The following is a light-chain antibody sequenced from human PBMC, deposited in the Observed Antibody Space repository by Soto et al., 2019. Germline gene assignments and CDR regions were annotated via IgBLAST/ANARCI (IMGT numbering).Light chain of an antibody. CDR3: SSYASSSAWV. CDR2: ANT. V-gene: IGLV1-40*01. Sequence: QSVLTQPPSVSGAPGQRVTISCTGSRTNIGAAYDVHWYQQLPGTAPKLLIYANTNRPSGVPDRFSGSKSGNTASLTISGLQAEDEADYYCSSYASSSAWVFGGGTKLTVL. CDR1: RTNIGAAYD. J-gene: IGLJ3*02.